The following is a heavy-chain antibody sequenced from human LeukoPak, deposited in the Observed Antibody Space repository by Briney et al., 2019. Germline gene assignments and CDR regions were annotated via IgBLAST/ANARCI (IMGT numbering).Heavy chain of an antibody. CDR1: GYTFTSYG. CDR2: ISAYNGNT. V-gene: IGHV1-18*01. CDR3: ARADIVGATKRAFDI. Sequence: ASVKVSCKASGYTFTSYGISWVRQAPGQGPEWMGWISAYNGNTNYAQKLQGRVTMTTDTSTSTAYMELRSLRSDDTAVYYCARADIVGATKRAFDIWGQGTMVTVSS. D-gene: IGHD1-26*01. J-gene: IGHJ3*02.